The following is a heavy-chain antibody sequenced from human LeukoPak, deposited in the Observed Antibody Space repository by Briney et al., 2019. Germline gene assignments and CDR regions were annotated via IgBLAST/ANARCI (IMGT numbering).Heavy chain of an antibody. CDR2: INHSGST. D-gene: IGHD3-10*01. CDR3: TRGRWFGELSVAFDI. V-gene: IGHV4-34*01. J-gene: IGHJ3*02. Sequence: SETLSLTCAVYGGSFSGFYWSWIRQPPGKGLVWIGEINHSGSTNYNPSPKSRVTISVDTSKNQFSLKLSSVTAADTAVYYCTRGRWFGELSVAFDIWGQGTMVTVSS. CDR1: GGSFSGFY.